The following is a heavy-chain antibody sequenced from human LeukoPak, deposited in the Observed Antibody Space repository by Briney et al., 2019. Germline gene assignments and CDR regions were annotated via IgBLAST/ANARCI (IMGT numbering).Heavy chain of an antibody. CDR1: GVWIRGSCWW. D-gene: IGHD3-10*01. CDR3: ARHYGP. V-gene: IGHV4-39*01. J-gene: IGHJ4*02. CDR2: IYYSGST. Sequence: LGTLALTVAVCGVWIRGSCWWWGCLRKPQGKGLEWIGSIYYSGSTYYNPSLKSRVTISVDTSKNQFSLKLNSVTATDTAVYYCARHYGPWGQGTLVTVSS.